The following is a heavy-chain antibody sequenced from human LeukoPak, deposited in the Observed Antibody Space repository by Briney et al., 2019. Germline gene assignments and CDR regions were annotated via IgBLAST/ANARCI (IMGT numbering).Heavy chain of an antibody. V-gene: IGHV3-74*01. J-gene: IGHJ4*02. CDR3: ARADSPDSSGYRRYFFDY. CDR2: ISTDGSST. Sequence: GVSLRLSCAASGFTFSSYWMHWVRQAPGKGLVWVSRISTDGSSTTYADSVKGRFTISRDNAKNTLYLQMNSLRAEDTAVYYCARADSPDSSGYRRYFFDYWGQGTLVTVSS. CDR1: GFTFSSYW. D-gene: IGHD3-22*01.